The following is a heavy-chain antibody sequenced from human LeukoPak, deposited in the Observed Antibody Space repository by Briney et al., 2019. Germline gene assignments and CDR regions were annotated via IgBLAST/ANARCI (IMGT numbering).Heavy chain of an antibody. CDR3: AREGQQSYGMDV. CDR1: GFTFRNYW. J-gene: IGHJ6*02. D-gene: IGHD6-13*01. Sequence: GGSLRLSCAASGFTFRNYWITWVRQAPGKGLEWVANIKQGGSEKHYVDSVKGRFTISRDDATNSLYLQMNSLRIEDTAVYYCAREGQQSYGMDVWGQGTTVTVSS. V-gene: IGHV3-7*05. CDR2: IKQGGSEK.